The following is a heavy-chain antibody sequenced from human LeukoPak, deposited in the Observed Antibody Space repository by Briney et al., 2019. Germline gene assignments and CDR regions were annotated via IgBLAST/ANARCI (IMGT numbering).Heavy chain of an antibody. D-gene: IGHD5-12*01. V-gene: IGHV3-48*04. Sequence: QPGGSLRLSCAASGFTCSDYSMNCVRQAPGKGLEWTSYVGISSGNTKYADAVKGRFTISGDSAKNSVFLQMNSLRVEDTAVYYCARDHRYAFDNWGQGTLVTVSS. CDR3: ARDHRYAFDN. CDR1: GFTCSDYS. J-gene: IGHJ4*02. CDR2: VGISSGNT.